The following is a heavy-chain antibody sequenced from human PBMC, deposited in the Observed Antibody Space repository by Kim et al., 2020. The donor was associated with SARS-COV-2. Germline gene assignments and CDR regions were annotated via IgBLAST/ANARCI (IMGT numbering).Heavy chain of an antibody. CDR2: ISYDGSNK. Sequence: GRSLRLSCAASGFTFSSYAMHWVRQAPGKGLEWVAVISYDGSNKYYADSVKGRFTISRDNSKNTLYLQMNSLRAEDTAVYYCARDYAVDDYGDRGYFDYWGQGTLVTVSS. D-gene: IGHD4-17*01. CDR1: GFTFSSYA. V-gene: IGHV3-30-3*01. J-gene: IGHJ4*02. CDR3: ARDYAVDDYGDRGYFDY.